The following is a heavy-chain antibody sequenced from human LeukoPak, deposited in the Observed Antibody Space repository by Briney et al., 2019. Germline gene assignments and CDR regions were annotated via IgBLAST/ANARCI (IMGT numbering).Heavy chain of an antibody. CDR1: AGSISSGSYY. J-gene: IGHJ5*02. CDR2: IYTSGST. V-gene: IGHV4-61*02. CDR3: AGGSYPDWFDP. D-gene: IGHD1-26*01. Sequence: PSETLSLTCDVSAGSISSGSYYWSWIRQPAGKRLEWIGRIYTSGSTNYNPSLKSRVTISVDTSKNQFSLKLSSVTAADTAVYYCAGGSYPDWFDPWGQGTLVTVSS.